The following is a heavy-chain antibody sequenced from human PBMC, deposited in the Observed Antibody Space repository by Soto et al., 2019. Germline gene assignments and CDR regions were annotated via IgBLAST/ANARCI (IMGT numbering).Heavy chain of an antibody. V-gene: IGHV3-23*01. J-gene: IGHJ6*03. D-gene: IGHD5-12*01. CDR3: AKEGNIVATAAHYNYTDV. Sequence: GGSLRLSCAASGFTFSSYAMSWVRQAPGKGLEWVSAISGSGGSTYYADSVKGRFTISRDNSKNTLYLQMNSLRAEDTAVYYCAKEGNIVATAAHYNYTDVCGKDTTVIVSS. CDR2: ISGSGGST. CDR1: GFTFSSYA.